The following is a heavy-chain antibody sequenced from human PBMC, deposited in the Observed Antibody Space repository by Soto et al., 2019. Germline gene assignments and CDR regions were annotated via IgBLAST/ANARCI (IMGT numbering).Heavy chain of an antibody. J-gene: IGHJ4*02. CDR2: ISYDGSNK. Sequence: GGSLRLSCAASGFTVSSNYMHWVRQAPGKGLEWVAVISYDGSNKYYADSVKGRFTISRDNSKNTLYLQMNSLRGEDTAVYYCAKETVEYYFDYWGQGTLVTVSS. CDR1: GFTVSSNY. D-gene: IGHD3-3*01. CDR3: AKETVEYYFDY. V-gene: IGHV3-30*18.